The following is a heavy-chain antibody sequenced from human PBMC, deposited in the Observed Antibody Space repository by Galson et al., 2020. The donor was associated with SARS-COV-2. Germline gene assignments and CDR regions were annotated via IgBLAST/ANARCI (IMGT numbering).Heavy chain of an antibody. CDR3: ARLRYYDILTGYTVDV. J-gene: IGHJ6*02. CDR1: GYTFTDYY. D-gene: IGHD3-9*01. Sequence: ASVKVSCKASGYTFTDYYMHWVRQAPGQGLECMGWTNPITGGTNCAQKFQGRVTMTRDTSIRTAYMELSRLRSDDTAVYYCARLRYYDILTGYTVDVWGQGTMVTVSS. CDR2: TNPITGGT. V-gene: IGHV1-2*02.